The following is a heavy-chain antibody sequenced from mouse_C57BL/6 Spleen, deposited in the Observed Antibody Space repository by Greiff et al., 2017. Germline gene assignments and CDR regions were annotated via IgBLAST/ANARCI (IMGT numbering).Heavy chain of an antibody. D-gene: IGHD1-1*01. V-gene: IGHV5-9*01. J-gene: IGHJ4*01. CDR2: ISGGGGNT. CDR3: ARHRNYYGSSLYYYAMDY. Sequence: EVMLVESGGGLVKPGGSLKLSCAASGFTFSSYTMSWVRQTPEKRLEWVATISGGGGNTYYPDSVKGRFTISRDNAKNTLYLQRSSLRSEDTALYYCARHRNYYGSSLYYYAMDYWGQGTSVTVSS. CDR1: GFTFSSYT.